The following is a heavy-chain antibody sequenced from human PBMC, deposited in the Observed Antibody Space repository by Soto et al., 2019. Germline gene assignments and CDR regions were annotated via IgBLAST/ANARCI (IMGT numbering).Heavy chain of an antibody. Sequence: QVQLQESGPGLVKPSGTLSLTCAVSSGSISSSNLWSWVRQPPGKGLEWIGEIYHSGSTNYNPSLKSRVTISVDKSQNQFSLKLSSVPAADTAVYYCARDLASEYFDYWGQGTLVTVSS. CDR3: ARDLASEYFDY. CDR2: IYHSGST. CDR1: SGSISSSNL. D-gene: IGHD5-12*01. J-gene: IGHJ4*02. V-gene: IGHV4-4*02.